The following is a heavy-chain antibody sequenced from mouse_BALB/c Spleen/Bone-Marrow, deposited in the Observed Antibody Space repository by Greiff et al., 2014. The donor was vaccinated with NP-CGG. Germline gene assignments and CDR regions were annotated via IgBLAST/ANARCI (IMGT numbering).Heavy chain of an antibody. CDR2: IRCKRNNYAT. CDR1: GFSFNTYA. V-gene: IGHV10-1*02. J-gene: IGHJ3*01. D-gene: IGHD1-1*01. CDR3: VRRDYDIYGGFTD. Sequence: DVHLVESGGGLVQTKGPLKLSCAASGFSFNTYAINWARRAPGKGLEWVACIRCKRNNYATYYADSVKDRFTISRDDSHSMLYLQMNNLKTEYTAMYYCVRRDYDIYGGFTDWGAGTLVTVSA.